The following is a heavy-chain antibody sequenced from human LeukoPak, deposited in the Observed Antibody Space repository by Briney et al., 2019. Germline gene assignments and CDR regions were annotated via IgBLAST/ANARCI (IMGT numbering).Heavy chain of an antibody. CDR2: ISYDGSNK. V-gene: IGHV3-30-3*01. J-gene: IGHJ4*02. Sequence: GKSLRLSCAASGFTFTSYAMHWVRQAPGKGLEWVAVISYDGSNKFYADSLKGRFTISRDNSKNTLYLQMDSLRAEDTAVYYCVRGGCSSTSCCAYTGYSSSWYYDYWGQGTLVTVSS. D-gene: IGHD2-2*01. CDR3: VRGGCSSTSCCAYTGYSSSWYYDY. CDR1: GFTFTSYA.